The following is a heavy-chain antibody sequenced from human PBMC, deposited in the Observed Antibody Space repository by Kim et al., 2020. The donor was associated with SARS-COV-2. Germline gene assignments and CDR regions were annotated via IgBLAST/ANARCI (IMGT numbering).Heavy chain of an antibody. Sequence: ASVKVSCKASGYTFTGYYMHWVRQAPGQGLEWMGRINPNSGGTNYAQKFQGRVTMTRDTSISTDYMVLSRLRSDDTAVYYCAREGAVRYFDWLLEEGGGYGMDVWGQGTTVTVSS. V-gene: IGHV1-2*06. CDR3: AREGAVRYFDWLLEEGGGYGMDV. CDR2: INPNSGGT. CDR1: GYTFTGYY. J-gene: IGHJ6*02. D-gene: IGHD3-9*01.